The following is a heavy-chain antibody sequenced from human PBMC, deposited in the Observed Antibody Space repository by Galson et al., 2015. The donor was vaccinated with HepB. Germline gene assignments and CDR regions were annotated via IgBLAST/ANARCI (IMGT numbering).Heavy chain of an antibody. CDR2: IWYDGSNK. CDR1: GFTFSSYG. V-gene: IGHV3-33*01. CDR3: AREGCSGGSCYGGDDAFDI. J-gene: IGHJ3*02. D-gene: IGHD2-15*01. Sequence: SLRLSCAASGFTFSSYGMHWVRQAPGKGLEWVAVIWYDGSNKYYADSVKGRFTISRDNSKNTLYLQMNSLRAEDTAVYYCAREGCSGGSCYGGDDAFDIWGQGTMVTVSS.